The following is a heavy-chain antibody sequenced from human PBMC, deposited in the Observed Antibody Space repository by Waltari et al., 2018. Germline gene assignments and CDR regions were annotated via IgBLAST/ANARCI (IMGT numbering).Heavy chain of an antibody. Sequence: GKGLEWIGYIYYSGSTNYNPSLKSRVTISVDTSKNQFSLKLSSVTAADTAVSYCAGGYSSGWYAAFDIWGQGTMVTVSS. D-gene: IGHD6-19*01. J-gene: IGHJ3*02. CDR2: IYYSGST. V-gene: IGHV4-59*01. CDR3: AGGYSSGWYAAFDI.